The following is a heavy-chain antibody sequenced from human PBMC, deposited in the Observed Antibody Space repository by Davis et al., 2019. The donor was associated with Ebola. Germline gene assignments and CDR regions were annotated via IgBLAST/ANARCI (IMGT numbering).Heavy chain of an antibody. CDR3: AGVDYAGAFDI. J-gene: IGHJ3*02. CDR1: GGSISSYY. D-gene: IGHD4-17*01. Sequence: MPGGSLRLSCTVSGGSISSYYWSWIRQPPGKGLEWIGHIFYSGSTNYNPSLKSRVTISVDTSKNQFSLKLSSVTAADTAVYYCAGVDYAGAFDIWGQGTMVTVSS. V-gene: IGHV4-59*08. CDR2: IFYSGST.